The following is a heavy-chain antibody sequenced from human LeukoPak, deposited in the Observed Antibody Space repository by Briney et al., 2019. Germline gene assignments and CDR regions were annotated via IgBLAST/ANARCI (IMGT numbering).Heavy chain of an antibody. CDR3: ARITVTTETNWFDP. CDR2: IYYSGNT. V-gene: IGHV4-39*01. Sequence: SETLSLTCTVSGVSISSSNSYWGWIRQPPGKGLEWIGSIYYSGNTYYNASLKSQVSISIDTSRNQFSLRLTSVTAADTAVYYCARITVTTETNWFDPWGQGTLVTVSS. CDR1: GVSISSSNSY. J-gene: IGHJ5*02. D-gene: IGHD4-17*01.